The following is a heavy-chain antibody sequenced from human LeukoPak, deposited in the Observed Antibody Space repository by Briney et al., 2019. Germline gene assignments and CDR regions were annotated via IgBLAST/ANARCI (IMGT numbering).Heavy chain of an antibody. Sequence: SETLSLTCTVSGGSISSSSYYWGWIRQPPGKGLEWIGSIYYSGSTYHNPSLKSRVTISVDTPKNQFSLKLSSVTAADTAVYYCARGRTVGWFDPWGQGTLVTVSS. CDR1: GGSISSSSYY. D-gene: IGHD4-23*01. V-gene: IGHV4-39*07. CDR2: IYYSGST. CDR3: ARGRTVGWFDP. J-gene: IGHJ5*02.